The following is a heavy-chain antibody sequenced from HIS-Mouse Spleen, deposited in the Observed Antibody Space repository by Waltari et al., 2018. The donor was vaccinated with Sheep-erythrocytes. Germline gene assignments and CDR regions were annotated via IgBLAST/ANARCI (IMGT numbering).Heavy chain of an antibody. Sequence: QVQLQESGPGLVKPSETLSLTCTVSGGSISSYYWSWIRQPPGKGLEGIGYIYYSGSTNSNPSLKSRVTISVDTSKNQFSLKLSSVTAADTAVYYCARLELGQFDYWGQGTLVTVSS. V-gene: IGHV4-59*08. CDR3: ARLELGQFDY. CDR2: IYYSGST. J-gene: IGHJ4*02. CDR1: GGSISSYY. D-gene: IGHD1-26*01.